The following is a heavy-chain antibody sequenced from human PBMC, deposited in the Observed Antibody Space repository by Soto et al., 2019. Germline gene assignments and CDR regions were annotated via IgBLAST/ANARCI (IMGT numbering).Heavy chain of an antibody. Sequence: PSETLSLTCAVYGGSFSAYYWSWIRQPPGKGLEWIGYIYHSGSTYYNPSLKSRVTISVDRSKNQFSLKLSSVTAADTAVYYCARVPSPWGQGTLVTVSS. J-gene: IGHJ5*02. CDR2: IYHSGST. CDR1: GGSFSAYY. CDR3: ARVPSP. V-gene: IGHV4-30-2*01.